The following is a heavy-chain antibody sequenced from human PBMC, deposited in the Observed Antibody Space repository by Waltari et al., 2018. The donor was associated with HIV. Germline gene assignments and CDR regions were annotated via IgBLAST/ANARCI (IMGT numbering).Heavy chain of an antibody. D-gene: IGHD6-19*01. V-gene: IGHV3-21*01. Sequence: EVQLVESGGGLVTPGGSLRLSCAGSGCTFSSYGMNWVRQAPGKGLEWVAYISSSSGHMKYAYSVKGRFTISRDNSKNSLYLQINSLRAEDTAVYYCASRSSGRVAYGLDVWGQGTTVIVSS. J-gene: IGHJ6*02. CDR2: ISSSSGHM. CDR3: ASRSSGRVAYGLDV. CDR1: GCTFSSYG.